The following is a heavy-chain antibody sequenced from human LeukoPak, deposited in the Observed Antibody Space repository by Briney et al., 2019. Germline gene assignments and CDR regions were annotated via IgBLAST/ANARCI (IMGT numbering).Heavy chain of an antibody. Sequence: GGSLRLSCAASGFTFSTYAMSWVRQAPGKGLEWVSTISGSGGITYYADSVKGRFTTSRDNSKNTLYLQMNSLRAEDTAVYYCAKGRGAGWFDPWGQGTLVTVSS. CDR1: GFTFSTYA. V-gene: IGHV3-23*01. D-gene: IGHD5-12*01. CDR3: AKGRGAGWFDP. J-gene: IGHJ5*02. CDR2: ISGSGGIT.